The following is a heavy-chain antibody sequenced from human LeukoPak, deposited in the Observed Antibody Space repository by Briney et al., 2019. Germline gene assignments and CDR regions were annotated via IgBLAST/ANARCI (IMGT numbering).Heavy chain of an antibody. Sequence: PSETLSLTCTVSGGSISNYFWSWIRQPPGKGLKWIGYIYYTGSTNYNPSLKSRFTISVGTSKNQFSLKLSSVTAADTAVYYCASNYYGSGSLDYWGQGNLVTVSS. V-gene: IGHV4-59*01. CDR1: GGSISNYF. CDR3: ASNYYGSGSLDY. CDR2: IYYTGST. J-gene: IGHJ4*02. D-gene: IGHD3-10*01.